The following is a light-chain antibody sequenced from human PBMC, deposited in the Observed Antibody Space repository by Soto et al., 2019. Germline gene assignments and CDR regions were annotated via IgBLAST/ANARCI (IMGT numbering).Light chain of an antibody. CDR3: QQYIRWSLT. V-gene: IGKV3D-15*01. Sequence: EMVVTQSPATLSVSPGERVTLSCRTSQDVSSKLAWYQQKPGQPPSLLIYDASTRATGTPARFSGSGSGTEFTLAVSSLQSEDYALYFCQQYIRWSLTFGGGTKVEIK. CDR1: QDVSSK. CDR2: DAS. J-gene: IGKJ4*01.